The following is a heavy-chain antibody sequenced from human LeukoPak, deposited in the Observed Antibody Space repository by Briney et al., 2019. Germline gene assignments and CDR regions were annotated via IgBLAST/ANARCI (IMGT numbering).Heavy chain of an antibody. CDR1: GGSISSYY. Sequence: PSETLSLTCTVSGGSISSYYWSWIRQPPGKGLEWIGYIYYSGSTNYNPSLKSRVTISVDTSKNQFSLKLSSVTAADTAVYYCARNRGDSSPLDAFDIWGQGTMVTVSS. CDR3: ARNRGDSSPLDAFDI. J-gene: IGHJ3*02. D-gene: IGHD3-22*01. V-gene: IGHV4-59*12. CDR2: IYYSGST.